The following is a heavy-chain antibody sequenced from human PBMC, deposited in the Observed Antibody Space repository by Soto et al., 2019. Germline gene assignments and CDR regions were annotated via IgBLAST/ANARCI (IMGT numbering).Heavy chain of an antibody. V-gene: IGHV3-33*05. CDR1: GFTFSAYG. CDR3: ADIGGYDSVGGAY. D-gene: IGHD3-16*01. Sequence: QVQLVESGGGVVQPGKSLRLSCAASGFTFSAYGVHWVRQAPGKGLEWVTFISFNGKNTDYADSVKGRFTVSRDNARNTLHLQMNSLRAEDTAVYYCADIGGYDSVGGAYWGQGALVTVSS. CDR2: ISFNGKNT. J-gene: IGHJ4*02.